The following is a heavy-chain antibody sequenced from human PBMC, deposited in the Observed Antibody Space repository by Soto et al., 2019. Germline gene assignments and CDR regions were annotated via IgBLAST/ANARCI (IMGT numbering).Heavy chain of an antibody. CDR1: GFIFKNYA. CDR2: ITRDGYKK. CDR3: TKSRGGSSSVGMDY. D-gene: IGHD6-6*01. J-gene: IGHJ4*02. Sequence: QVQLVESGGGVVQPGRSLRLSCAVSGFIFKNYALNWVRQAPGKGLEWVASITRDGYKKYYADSVKGRFTISRDNSKNTLSLQMTALRIEDSSVYYCTKSRGGSSSVGMDYWGQGTLVTVSS. V-gene: IGHV3-30*04.